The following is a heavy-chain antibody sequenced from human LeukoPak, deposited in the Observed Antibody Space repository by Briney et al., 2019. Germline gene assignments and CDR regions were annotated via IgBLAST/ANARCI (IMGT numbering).Heavy chain of an antibody. CDR3: ARGPTTYYYDSSGSAIDY. Sequence: SETLSLTCAVYGGSFSGYYWSWIRQPPGKGLEWIGEINHSGSTNYNPSLKSRATISVDTSKNQFSLKLSSVTAADTAVYYCARGPTTYYYDSSGSAIDYWGQGTLVTVSS. CDR1: GGSFSGYY. D-gene: IGHD3-22*01. J-gene: IGHJ4*02. V-gene: IGHV4-34*01. CDR2: INHSGST.